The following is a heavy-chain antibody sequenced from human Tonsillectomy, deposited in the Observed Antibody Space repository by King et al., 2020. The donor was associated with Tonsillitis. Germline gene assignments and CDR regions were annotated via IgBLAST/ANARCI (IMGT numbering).Heavy chain of an antibody. D-gene: IGHD5-24*01. CDR2: ISYDGSNT. V-gene: IGHV3-30*18. CDR1: GFTFGSYG. Sequence: QLVQSGGGVVQPGRSLRLSCAASGFTFGSYGMHWVRHAPGKGLEWVAVISYDGSNTYYADSVKGRFTISRDNSKNTLYLQLNSLRTEDTAVYYCAKDFAEMATITPGNWGQGTLVTVSS. CDR3: AKDFAEMATITPGN. J-gene: IGHJ4*02.